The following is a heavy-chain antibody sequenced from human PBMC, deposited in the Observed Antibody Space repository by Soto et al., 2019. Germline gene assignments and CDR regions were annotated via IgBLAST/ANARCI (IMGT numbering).Heavy chain of an antibody. CDR1: GFTFSSYA. D-gene: IGHD2-2*01. V-gene: IGHV3-23*01. J-gene: IGHJ3*02. Sequence: EVQLLESGGGLVQPGGSLRLSCAASGFTFSSYAMSWVRQAPGKGLEWVSAISGSGGSTYYADSVKGRFTISRDNSKNTLYLQMNSLRAEDTAVYYCAKGYCSSTSCYLGDAFDIWGQGTMVTVSS. CDR3: AKGYCSSTSCYLGDAFDI. CDR2: ISGSGGST.